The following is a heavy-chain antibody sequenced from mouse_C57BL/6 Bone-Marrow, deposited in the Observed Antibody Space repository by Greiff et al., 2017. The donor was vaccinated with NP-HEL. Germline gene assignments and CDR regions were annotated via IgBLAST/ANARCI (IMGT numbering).Heavy chain of an antibody. CDR1: GYSITSGYY. CDR2: ISYDGSN. CDR3: ARESTY. D-gene: IGHD5-1*01. Sequence: EVKLQESGPGLVKPSQSLSLTCSVTGYSITSGYYWNWIRQFPGNKLEWMGYISYDGSNNYNPSLKNRISITRDTSKNQFFLKLNSVTTEDTATYYCARESTYWGQGTSVTVSS. V-gene: IGHV3-6*01. J-gene: IGHJ4*01.